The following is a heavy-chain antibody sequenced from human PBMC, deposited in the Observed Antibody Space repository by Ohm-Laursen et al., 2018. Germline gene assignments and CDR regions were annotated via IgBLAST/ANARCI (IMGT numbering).Heavy chain of an antibody. D-gene: IGHD5-12*01. Sequence: SLRLSCAASGFTFSNAWMSWVRQAPGKGLEWVGRIKSKTDGGTTDYAAPVKGRFTISRDDSKNTLYLQMNSLRAEDTAVYYCAKGVYGFVDIVATSTSALDYWGQGTLVTVSS. CDR2: IKSKTDGGTT. CDR3: AKGVYGFVDIVATSTSALDY. J-gene: IGHJ4*02. CDR1: GFTFSNAW. V-gene: IGHV3-15*01.